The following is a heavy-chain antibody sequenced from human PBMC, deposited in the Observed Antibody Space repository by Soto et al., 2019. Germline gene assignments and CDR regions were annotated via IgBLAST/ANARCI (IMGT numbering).Heavy chain of an antibody. CDR1: GFTFSSYG. CDR2: ISYDGSNK. CDR3: ALAYLGILWWCSDY. V-gene: IGHV3-30*03. D-gene: IGHD2-21*01. Sequence: QVQLVESGGGVVQPGRSLRLSCAASGFTFSSYGMHWVRQAPGKGLEWVAVISYDGSNKYYADSVKGRFTISRDNSKNTLYLQMNSLRAEDTAVYYCALAYLGILWWCSDYWGQGTLVTVSS. J-gene: IGHJ4*02.